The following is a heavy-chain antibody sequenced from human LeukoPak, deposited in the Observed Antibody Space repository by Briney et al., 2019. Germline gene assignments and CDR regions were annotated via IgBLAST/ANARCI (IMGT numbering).Heavy chain of an antibody. J-gene: IGHJ6*04. CDR1: GFTFSSYW. CDR3: AREPAGDGVYYYGMDV. V-gene: IGHV3-74*01. D-gene: IGHD3-10*01. Sequence: GGSLRLSCAASGFTFSSYWMHWVRQAPGKGLVWVSRINSDGSSTSYADSVKGRFTISRDNAKNTLYLQMNSLRAEDTAVYYCAREPAGDGVYYYGMDVWGKGTTVTVSS. CDR2: INSDGSST.